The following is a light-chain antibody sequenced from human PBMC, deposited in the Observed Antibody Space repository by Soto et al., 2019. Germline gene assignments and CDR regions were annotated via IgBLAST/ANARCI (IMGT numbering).Light chain of an antibody. CDR1: NIDVGSYNL. V-gene: IGLV2-23*01. Sequence: QSVLTKPASVSGSPGQSITVSCTGTNIDVGSYNLISWYQQHPGKAPKLMIYEANKRPSGGSNRFSGSKSGNTASLTISGLQAEDEAEYFCCTYASTSTSLVFGTGTKVTVL. CDR2: EAN. CDR3: CTYASTSTSLV. J-gene: IGLJ1*01.